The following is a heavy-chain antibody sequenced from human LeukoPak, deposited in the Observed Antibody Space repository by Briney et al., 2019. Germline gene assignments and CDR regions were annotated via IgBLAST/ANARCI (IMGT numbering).Heavy chain of an antibody. Sequence: GGSLRLSCAASGFTFSSYSMTWVRQAPGKGLEWVSYITRSSSTIYYADSVKGRFTISRDNAKNSLYLQMISLRAEDTAVYYCARDPNALDFWGQGTLVTVSS. J-gene: IGHJ4*02. CDR3: ARDPNALDF. V-gene: IGHV3-48*01. CDR2: ITRSSSTI. CDR1: GFTFSSYS.